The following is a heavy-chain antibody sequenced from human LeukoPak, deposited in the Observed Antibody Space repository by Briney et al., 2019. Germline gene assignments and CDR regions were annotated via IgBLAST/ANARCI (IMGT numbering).Heavy chain of an antibody. D-gene: IGHD2-15*01. Sequence: SETLSLTCTVSGGSISSSSYYWSWIRQPPGKGLEWIGYIYYSGSTNYNPSLKSRVTISVDTSKNQFSLKLSSVTAADTAVYYCARRGSTESFDYWGQGTLVTVSS. CDR1: GGSISSSSYY. J-gene: IGHJ4*02. V-gene: IGHV4-61*05. CDR3: ARRGSTESFDY. CDR2: IYYSGST.